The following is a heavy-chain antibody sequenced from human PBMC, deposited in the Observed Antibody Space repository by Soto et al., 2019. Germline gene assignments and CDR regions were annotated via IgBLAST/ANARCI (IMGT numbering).Heavy chain of an antibody. CDR3: ARRYGASFDY. V-gene: IGHV4-61*05. Sequence: SETLSLTCTFSGFSISSSIYYWGWIRQPPGKGLEWIGYVFYSGSTNYNPSLKSRVTISVDTSKNQFSLKLSSVTAADTDVYYCARRYGASFDYWGQGTLVTVSS. CDR1: GFSISSSIYY. CDR2: VFYSGST. J-gene: IGHJ4*02. D-gene: IGHD4-17*01.